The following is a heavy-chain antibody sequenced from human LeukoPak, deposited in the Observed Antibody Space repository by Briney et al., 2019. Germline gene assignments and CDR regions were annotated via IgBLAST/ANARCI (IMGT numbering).Heavy chain of an antibody. Sequence: SETLSLTCAVYGGSFSGYYWSWIRQPPGKGLEWIGYIYYSGSTNYNPSLKSRVTISVDTSKNQFSLKLSSVTAADTAVYYCARGADTAMVMDYWGQGTLVTVSS. CDR1: GGSFSGYY. CDR3: ARGADTAMVMDY. J-gene: IGHJ4*02. V-gene: IGHV4-59*01. D-gene: IGHD5-18*01. CDR2: IYYSGST.